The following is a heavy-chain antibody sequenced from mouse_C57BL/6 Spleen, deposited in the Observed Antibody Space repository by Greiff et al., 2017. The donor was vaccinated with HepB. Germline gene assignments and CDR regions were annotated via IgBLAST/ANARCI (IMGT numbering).Heavy chain of an antibody. CDR3: ARDSYYYAMDY. Sequence: VQLQQSGPELVKPGASVKISCKASGYAFSSSWMNWVKQRPGKGLEWIGRIYPGDGDTNYNGKFKGKATLTADKSSSTAYMQLSSLTSEDSAVYCCARDSYYYAMDYWGQGTSVTVSS. CDR1: GYAFSSSW. CDR2: IYPGDGDT. V-gene: IGHV1-82*01. J-gene: IGHJ4*01.